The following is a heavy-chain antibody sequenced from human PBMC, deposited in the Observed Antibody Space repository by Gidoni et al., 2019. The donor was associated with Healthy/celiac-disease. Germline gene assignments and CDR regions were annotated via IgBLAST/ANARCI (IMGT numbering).Heavy chain of an antibody. D-gene: IGHD5-18*01. CDR3: AREGGSRRQLWLLDYFDY. V-gene: IGHV4-30-4*01. CDR2: IYYSGSN. Sequence: QLQESVPGLVTPSQHLSLPCTFSFGSISTYYSSWSWILPPPGKGLEWIGYIYYSGSNYYNPYLKSRVNIAVDTSKNQFSLKLSSVTAADTAVYYCAREGGSRRQLWLLDYFDYWGQGTLVTVSS. CDR1: FGSISTYYSS. J-gene: IGHJ4*02.